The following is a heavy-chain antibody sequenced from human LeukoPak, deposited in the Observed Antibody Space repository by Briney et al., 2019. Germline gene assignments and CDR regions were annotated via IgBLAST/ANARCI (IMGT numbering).Heavy chain of an antibody. CDR2: INPNSGGT. J-gene: IGHJ4*02. CDR3: ARVGGDWNDRGASFDY. V-gene: IGHV1-2*02. Sequence: ASVKVSCKASGYTFTGYYMHWVRQAPGQGLEWMGWINPNSGGTNYAQKFQGRVTMTRDTSISTAYMELSRLRSDDTAVYYCARVGGDWNDRGASFDYWGQGTLVTVSS. D-gene: IGHD1-1*01. CDR1: GYTFTGYY.